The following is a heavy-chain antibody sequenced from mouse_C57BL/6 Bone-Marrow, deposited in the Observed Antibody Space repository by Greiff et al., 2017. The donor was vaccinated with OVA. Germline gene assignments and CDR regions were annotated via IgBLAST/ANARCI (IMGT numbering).Heavy chain of an antibody. CDR3: ARRVYDYDWFAY. Sequence: DVMLVESGGGLVKPGGSLKLSCAASGFTFSDYGMHWVRQAPEKGLEWVAYISSGSSTIYYADTVKGRFTISRDNAKNTLFLQLTSLSSEDTSMYYCARRVYDYDWFAYWGQGTLVTVSA. CDR2: ISSGSSTI. CDR1: GFTFSDYG. V-gene: IGHV5-17*01. D-gene: IGHD2-4*01. J-gene: IGHJ3*01.